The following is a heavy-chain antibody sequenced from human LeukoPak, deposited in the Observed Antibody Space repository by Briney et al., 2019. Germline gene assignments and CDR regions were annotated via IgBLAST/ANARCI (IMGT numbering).Heavy chain of an antibody. D-gene: IGHD3-16*01. J-gene: IGHJ4*02. CDR2: ISSSGSTI. V-gene: IGHV3-48*03. CDR1: GFTFSSYE. Sequence: GGSLRLSCAASGFTFSSYEMNWVRQAPGKGLEWVSYISSSGSTIYYADSVKGRFTISRDNAKNSLYLQMDRLRAEDTVVYYGASVGGGGAAVVDYWGQGTLVTVSS. CDR3: ASVGGGGAAVVDY.